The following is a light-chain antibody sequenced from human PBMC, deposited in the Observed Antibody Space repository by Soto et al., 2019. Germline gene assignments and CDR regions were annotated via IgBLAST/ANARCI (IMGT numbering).Light chain of an antibody. CDR1: SSDVGGYNS. Sequence: QSVLTQPASVSGSPGQSITISCTGASSDVGGYNSVSWYQQHPGKVPKIMIYDVSIRPSGVPDRFSGSKSGNTASLTISGLQAEDEADYYCSSYTSITALVFGTGTKLTVL. V-gene: IGLV2-14*01. J-gene: IGLJ1*01. CDR3: SSYTSITALV. CDR2: DVS.